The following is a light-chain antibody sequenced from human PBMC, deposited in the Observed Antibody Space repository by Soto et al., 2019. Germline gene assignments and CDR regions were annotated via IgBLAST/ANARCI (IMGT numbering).Light chain of an antibody. V-gene: IGLV2-14*01. J-gene: IGLJ1*01. CDR2: EVF. Sequence: QSVLTQPASVSGSPGQSITIPCTGTNSDVGAYNYVSWYQHHPGKAPKLMIYEVFIRPSGVSSRFSGSKSGSTASLTISGLLAEDEADYYCSSYTTTSTLYVFGTGTKLTVL. CDR3: SSYTTTSTLYV. CDR1: NSDVGAYNY.